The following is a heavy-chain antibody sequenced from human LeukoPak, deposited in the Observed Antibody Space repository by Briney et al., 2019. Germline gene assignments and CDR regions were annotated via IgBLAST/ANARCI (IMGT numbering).Heavy chain of an antibody. CDR3: AKLQIVRGVTSYDY. V-gene: IGHV3-23*01. CDR1: GFTFSSYA. Sequence: PGGSLRLSCAASGFTFSSYAMSWVRQAPGKGLEWVSAISGSGGSTYYADSVKGRFTISRDNSKNTLYLQMNSLRAEDTAVYYCAKLQIVRGVTSYDYWGQGTLVTVSS. CDR2: ISGSGGST. J-gene: IGHJ4*02. D-gene: IGHD3-10*02.